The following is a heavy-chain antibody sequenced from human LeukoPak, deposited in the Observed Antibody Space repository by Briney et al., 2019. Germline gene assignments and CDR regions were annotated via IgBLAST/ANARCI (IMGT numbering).Heavy chain of an antibody. CDR1: GGSISSSSFY. Sequence: SETLSLTCTVSGGSISSSSFYWGWIRQPPGKGLEWIGSIYYTGSTYYNPSLKSRDTISVDTSKNQFSLKLSSVTAADTVVYYCARGTPPSYYGSGSYPLIWGQGTMVTVSS. V-gene: IGHV4-39*07. J-gene: IGHJ3*02. CDR2: IYYTGST. D-gene: IGHD3-10*01. CDR3: ARGTPPSYYGSGSYPLI.